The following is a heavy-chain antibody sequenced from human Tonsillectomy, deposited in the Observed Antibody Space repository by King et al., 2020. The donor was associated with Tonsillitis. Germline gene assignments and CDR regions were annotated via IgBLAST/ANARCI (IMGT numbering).Heavy chain of an antibody. D-gene: IGHD3-10*01. J-gene: IGHJ4*02. CDR2: IYSGGST. V-gene: IGHV3-53*01. Sequence: VQLVESGGGLIQPGGSLRLSCAASGFTVSSNYMSWVRQAPGKGLEWVSVIYSGGSTYYADSVKGRFTISRDNSKNTLYLQMNSLRAEDTAVYYCARGGYYYGSGSPFDYWGQGTLVTVSS. CDR1: GFTVSSNY. CDR3: ARGGYYYGSGSPFDY.